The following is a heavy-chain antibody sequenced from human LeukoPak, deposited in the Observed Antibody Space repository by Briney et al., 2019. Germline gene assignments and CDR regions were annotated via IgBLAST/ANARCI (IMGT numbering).Heavy chain of an antibody. J-gene: IGHJ4*01. V-gene: IGHV3-23*01. CDR1: GFTFSNSA. CDR3: AKGIYSSGWSYFDY. CDR2: LSGSGITT. Sequence: PGGSLRLCCAASGFTFSNSAMSWVRQAPGKGLEWVSTLSGSGITTYYADSVKGRFTISRDNSKNTLYLQMNTLRAEDSALYYCAKGIYSSGWSYFDYWGHGTLVTVSS. D-gene: IGHD6-19*01.